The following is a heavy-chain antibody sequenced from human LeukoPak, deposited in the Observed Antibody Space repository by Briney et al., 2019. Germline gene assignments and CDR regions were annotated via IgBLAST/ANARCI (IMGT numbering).Heavy chain of an antibody. J-gene: IGHJ4*02. CDR3: ARVEDYDILTGFDY. CDR2: IKQDGREK. CDR1: GFTFSSYG. V-gene: IGHV3-7*01. Sequence: GGSLRLSCAASGFTFSSYGMNWVRQAPGKGLEWVANIKQDGREKYYVDSVKGRFTISRDNTKNSLYVQMNSLRAEDTAVYYCARVEDYDILTGFDYWGQGILVTVSS. D-gene: IGHD3-9*01.